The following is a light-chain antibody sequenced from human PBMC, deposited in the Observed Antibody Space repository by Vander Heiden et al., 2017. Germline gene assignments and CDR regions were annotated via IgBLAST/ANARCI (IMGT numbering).Light chain of an antibody. Sequence: EIVLTQSPGTLSLSPGERATLSCRASQSVSSSYLAWYQQKPGQAPRLLIYGASSRATGIPDRFSGSGSGTDFTLTISRLEPEDFAVYYCQQYCSSPQTFGHGTKVDIK. CDR2: GAS. CDR1: QSVSSSY. V-gene: IGKV3-20*01. CDR3: QQYCSSPQT. J-gene: IGKJ3*01.